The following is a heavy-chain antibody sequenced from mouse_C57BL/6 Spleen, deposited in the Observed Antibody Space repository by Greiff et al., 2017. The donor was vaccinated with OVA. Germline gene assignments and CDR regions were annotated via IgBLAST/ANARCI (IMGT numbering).Heavy chain of an antibody. CDR1: GFTFSNYW. CDR2: IRLKSDNYAT. J-gene: IGHJ2*01. CDR3: TGGFDY. V-gene: IGHV6-3*01. Sequence: EVQRVESGGGLVQPGGSMKLSCVASGFTFSNYWMNWVCQSPAKGLEWVAQIRLKSDNYATHYAESVKGRFTISRDDSKSSVYLQMNNLRAEDTGIYYCTGGFDYWGQGTTLTVSS.